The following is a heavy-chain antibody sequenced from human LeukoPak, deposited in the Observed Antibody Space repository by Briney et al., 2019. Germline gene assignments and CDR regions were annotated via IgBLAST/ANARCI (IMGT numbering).Heavy chain of an antibody. CDR2: IYYSGST. J-gene: IGHJ3*02. CDR3: ARLAMVRGVPWGAFDI. Sequence: PSETLSLTCTVSGGSISSYYWSWIRQPPGKGLEWIGYIYYSGSTNYNPSLKSRVTISVDTSKNQFSLKLSSVTAADTAVYYCARLAMVRGVPWGAFDIWGQGTMVTVSS. D-gene: IGHD3-10*01. CDR1: GGSISSYY. V-gene: IGHV4-59*08.